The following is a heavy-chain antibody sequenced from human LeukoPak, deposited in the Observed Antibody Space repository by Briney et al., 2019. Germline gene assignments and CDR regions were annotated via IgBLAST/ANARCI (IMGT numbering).Heavy chain of an antibody. Sequence: SGGSLRLSCAASGFTFSSYWMSWVRQAPGKGLEWVANIKQDGSEKYYVDSVKGRFTISRDNAKNSLYLQMNSLRAEDTAVYYCAKDRFATVTGYGMDVWGQGTTVTVSS. D-gene: IGHD4-17*01. CDR3: AKDRFATVTGYGMDV. J-gene: IGHJ6*02. CDR2: IKQDGSEK. CDR1: GFTFSSYW. V-gene: IGHV3-7*03.